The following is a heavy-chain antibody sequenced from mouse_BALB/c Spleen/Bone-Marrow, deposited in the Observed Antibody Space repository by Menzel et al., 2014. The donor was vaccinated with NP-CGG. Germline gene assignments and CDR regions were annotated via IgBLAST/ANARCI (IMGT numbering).Heavy chain of an antibody. Sequence: LQQSGAELARPGASVKMSCKASGYTFTGYTIHWVKQRPGQGLEWIGYINPTSGYANYNQKFKDKATLTADKSSSTAYMQLSSLTSEDSAVFYCARSMIVYFAMDYWGQGTSVTVSS. J-gene: IGHJ4*01. D-gene: IGHD2-3*01. V-gene: IGHV1-4*01. CDR3: ARSMIVYFAMDY. CDR2: INPTSGYA. CDR1: GYTFTGYT.